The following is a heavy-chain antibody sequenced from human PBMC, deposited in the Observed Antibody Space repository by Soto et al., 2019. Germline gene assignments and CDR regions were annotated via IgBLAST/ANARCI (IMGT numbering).Heavy chain of an antibody. CDR3: ATLNYWFGGRARTPFPWFDP. D-gene: IGHD3-10*01. CDR1: GFTFSSYA. V-gene: IGHV3-23*01. Sequence: GGSLRLSCAASGFTFSSYAMSWVRQAPGKGLEWVSAISGSGGSTYYADSVKGRFTISRDNSKNTLYLQMNSLRAEDRAVYYCATLNYWFGGRARTPFPWFDPWGQGTLVTVSS. J-gene: IGHJ5*02. CDR2: ISGSGGST.